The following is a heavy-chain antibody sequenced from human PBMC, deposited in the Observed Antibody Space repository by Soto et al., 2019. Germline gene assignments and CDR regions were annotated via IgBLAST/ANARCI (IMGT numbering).Heavy chain of an antibody. CDR2: INPSGGST. J-gene: IGHJ5*02. Sequence: ASVKVSCKASGYTFTSYYMHWVRQAPGQGLEWMGIINPSGGSTSYAQKFQGRVTMTRDTSTSTAYMELRSLRSEDTAVYYCARVPRITGISTLRWFDPWGQGTLVTVSS. V-gene: IGHV1-46*01. D-gene: IGHD1-20*01. CDR1: GYTFTSYY. CDR3: ARVPRITGISTLRWFDP.